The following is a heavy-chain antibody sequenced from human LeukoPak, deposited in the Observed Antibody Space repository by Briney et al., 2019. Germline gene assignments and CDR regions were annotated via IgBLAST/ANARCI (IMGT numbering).Heavy chain of an antibody. CDR2: INDSGGST. Sequence: GGSLRLSCAASGFTFSNYAMSWVRQAPGKGLEWVSAINDSGGSTYYADSVKGRFTISRDNSKNTLYLQMNSLRAEDTAVYYCARGYLSSTRTDYFDYWGQGTLVTVSS. CDR1: GFTFSNYA. V-gene: IGHV3-23*01. J-gene: IGHJ4*02. CDR3: ARGYLSSTRTDYFDY. D-gene: IGHD6-13*01.